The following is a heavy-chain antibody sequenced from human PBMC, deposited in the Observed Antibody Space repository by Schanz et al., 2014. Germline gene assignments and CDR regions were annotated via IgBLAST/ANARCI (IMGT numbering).Heavy chain of an antibody. V-gene: IGHV3-21*01. CDR2: TSHDGSFT. J-gene: IGHJ4*02. CDR3: AREGERKGMLPYYFDY. Sequence: EVQLVESGGGLVKPGGSLRLSCAASGFSFSDYSMSWVRQAPGKGLVWVSRTSHDGSFTTFADSVKGRFTISRDNAKNSLYLQMNSLRDEDTAVYYCAREGERKGMLPYYFDYWGQGALVTVSS. D-gene: IGHD3-10*01. CDR1: GFSFSDYS.